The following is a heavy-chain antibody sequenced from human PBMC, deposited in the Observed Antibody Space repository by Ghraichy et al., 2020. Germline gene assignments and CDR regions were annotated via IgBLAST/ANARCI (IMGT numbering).Heavy chain of an antibody. Sequence: GGSLRLSCAASGFTFSSYAMSWVRQPPGKGLEWVSGISGSGGTTYYADSVKGRFTISRDKSKNTLYLQMSGLRAEDTAVYYCAKEHYYGSGSYRYYYGLDVWGQGTTVTVS. J-gene: IGHJ6*02. CDR1: GFTFSSYA. CDR2: ISGSGGTT. V-gene: IGHV3-23*01. D-gene: IGHD3-10*01. CDR3: AKEHYYGSGSYRYYYGLDV.